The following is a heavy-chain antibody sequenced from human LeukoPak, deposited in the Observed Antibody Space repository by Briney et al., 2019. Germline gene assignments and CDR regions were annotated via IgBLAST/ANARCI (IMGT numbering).Heavy chain of an antibody. CDR3: ARAPFEVNWFDP. V-gene: IGHV4-59*01. Sequence: PSETLSLTCTVSGGSISSYYWSCIRQPPGKGLEWLGYIYYSGSTNYNPSLKSRVTISVDTSKNQFSLKLSSVTAADTAVYYCARAPFEVNWFDPWGQGTLVTVSS. D-gene: IGHD3-3*02. J-gene: IGHJ5*02. CDR2: IYYSGST. CDR1: GGSISSYY.